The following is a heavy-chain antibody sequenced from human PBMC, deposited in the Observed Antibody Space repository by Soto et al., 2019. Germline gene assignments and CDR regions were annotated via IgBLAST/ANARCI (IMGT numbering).Heavy chain of an antibody. CDR3: ARSESGYCSSTSCYYYGMDV. Sequence: PGESLKISCKGSGYSFTSYWISWVRQMPGKGLEWMGRIDPSDSYTNYSPSFQGHVTISADKSISTAYLQWSSLKASDTAMYYCARSESGYCSSTSCYYYGMDVWGQGTMVTVSS. CDR2: IDPSDSYT. V-gene: IGHV5-10-1*01. D-gene: IGHD2-2*01. CDR1: GYSFTSYW. J-gene: IGHJ6*02.